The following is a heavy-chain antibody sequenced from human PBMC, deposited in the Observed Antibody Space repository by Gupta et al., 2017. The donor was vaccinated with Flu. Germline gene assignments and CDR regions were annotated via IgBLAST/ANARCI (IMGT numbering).Heavy chain of an antibody. CDR1: GFTFSSYS. J-gene: IGHJ6*02. CDR2: ISSSSSYI. V-gene: IGHV3-21*01. CDR3: ASDDYGDPGSYYYYGMDV. D-gene: IGHD4-17*01. Sequence: EVQLVESGGGLVTPGGSLRLSCAASGFTFSSYSMNWVRQAPGKGLEWVSSISSSSSYIYYADSVKGRFTISRDNAKNSLYLQMNSLRAEDTAVYYCASDDYGDPGSYYYYGMDVWGQGTTVTVSS.